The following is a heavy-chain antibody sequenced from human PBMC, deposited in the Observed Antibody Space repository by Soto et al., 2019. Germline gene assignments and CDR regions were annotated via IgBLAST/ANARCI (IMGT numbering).Heavy chain of an antibody. CDR2: ITAGGSGT. CDR3: AKDWPGTSSVTSDY. Sequence: EVHLLESGGGLVQPGGSLRLSCAASGFTFSNYAMTWVRQAPGTGLEWVSAITAGGSGTFYADSVRGRFTISRDDSQNTMYLQMNILRADDTAVYYCAKDWPGTSSVTSDYWGQGTLVTVSS. D-gene: IGHD4-17*01. J-gene: IGHJ4*02. V-gene: IGHV3-23*01. CDR1: GFTFSNYA.